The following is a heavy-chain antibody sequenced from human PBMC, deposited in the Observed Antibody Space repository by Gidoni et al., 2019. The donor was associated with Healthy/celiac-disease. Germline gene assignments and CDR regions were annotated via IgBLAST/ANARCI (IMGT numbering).Heavy chain of an antibody. CDR3: ARDQGVGGNWNPRLDY. J-gene: IGHJ4*02. CDR2: INPSGGST. Sequence: QVQLVQSGAEVKKPGASVKVSCKASGYTFTSYYMHWVRQAPGQGLEWMGIINPSGGSTSYAQKFQGRVTMTRDTSTSTVYMELSSLRSEDTAVYYCARDQGVGGNWNPRLDYWGQGTLVTVSS. CDR1: GYTFTSYY. D-gene: IGHD1-1*01. V-gene: IGHV1-46*03.